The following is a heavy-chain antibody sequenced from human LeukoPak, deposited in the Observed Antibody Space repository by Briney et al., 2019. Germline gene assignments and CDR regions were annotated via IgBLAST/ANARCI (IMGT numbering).Heavy chain of an antibody. D-gene: IGHD2-2*01. CDR1: GASISSYY. V-gene: IGHV4-59*01. Sequence: PSETLSLTCTVSGASISSYYWSWIRQPPGKGLEWIGCLYYSGSTNYNPSLKSRVTISVDTSKNQFSLKLTSVTAADTAVYYCATTQGYCSATSCYNNWFDPWGQGTLVTVSS. CDR2: LYYSGST. CDR3: ATTQGYCSATSCYNNWFDP. J-gene: IGHJ5*02.